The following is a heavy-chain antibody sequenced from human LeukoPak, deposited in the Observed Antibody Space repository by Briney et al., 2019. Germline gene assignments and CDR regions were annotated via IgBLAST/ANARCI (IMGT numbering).Heavy chain of an antibody. CDR2: IKPNSDDGTT. CDR1: GFTFSNAW. CDR3: TTYTFGSPY. V-gene: IGHV3-15*07. D-gene: IGHD3-10*01. Sequence: GGSLRLSCAASGFTFSNAWMNWVRQSPGKGLEWVGRIKPNSDDGTTDYAAPAKGRITISRDDSKNTLFLQMNSLKNEDTAVYYCTTYTFGSPYWGQGTLVTVSS. J-gene: IGHJ4*02.